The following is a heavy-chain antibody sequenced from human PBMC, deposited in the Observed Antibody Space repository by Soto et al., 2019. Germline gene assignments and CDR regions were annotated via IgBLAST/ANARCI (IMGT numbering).Heavy chain of an antibody. V-gene: IGHV3-23*01. D-gene: IGHD2-15*01. CDR2: ISGSGGST. Sequence: QAGGSLRLSCAASGFTFSSYAMSWVRQAPGKGLEWVSAISGSGGSTYYADSVKGRFTISRDNSKNTLYLQMNSLRAEDTAVYYCAKDWSYAGGGKIDYWGQGTLVTVSS. J-gene: IGHJ4*02. CDR1: GFTFSSYA. CDR3: AKDWSYAGGGKIDY.